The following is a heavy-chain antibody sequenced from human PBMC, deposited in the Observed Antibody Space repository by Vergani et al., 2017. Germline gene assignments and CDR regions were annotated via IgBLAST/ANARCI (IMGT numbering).Heavy chain of an antibody. J-gene: IGHJ4*02. D-gene: IGHD3-3*01. CDR2: ISGSGGNT. CDR3: AKAETILYDFWSGYYPDY. Sequence: EVQLLESGGGLVQPGGSLRLSCAASGFTFSSYAMSWVRQAPGKGLEWVSAISGSGGNTYYADSVKGRFTISRDNSKNTLYLQMNSLRAEDTAVYYCAKAETILYDFWSGYYPDYWGQGTLVTVSS. CDR1: GFTFSSYA. V-gene: IGHV3-23*01.